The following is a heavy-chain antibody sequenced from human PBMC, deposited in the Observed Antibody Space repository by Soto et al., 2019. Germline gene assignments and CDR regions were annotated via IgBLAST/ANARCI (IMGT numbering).Heavy chain of an antibody. CDR2: IWYDGSNK. V-gene: IGHV3-33*01. CDR3: ARDWAAAGPLYYFDY. D-gene: IGHD6-13*01. J-gene: IGHJ4*02. CDR1: GFTFSSYG. Sequence: AGGSLRLSCAAAGFTFSSYGMHWVRQAPGKGLEWVAVIWYDGSNKYYADSVKGRFTISRDNSKNTLYLQMNSLRAEDTAVYYCARDWAAAGPLYYFDYWGQGTLVTVSS.